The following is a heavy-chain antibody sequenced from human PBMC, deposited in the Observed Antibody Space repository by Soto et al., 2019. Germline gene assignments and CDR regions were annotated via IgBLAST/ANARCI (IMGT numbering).Heavy chain of an antibody. V-gene: IGHV1-46*01. Sequence: ASVKVSCKASGYTFTVYYMHWVRQAPGQGLEWMGIINPSGGSTSYAQKFQGRVTMTRDTSTSTVYMELSSLRSEDTAVYYCASVIGDYGDYGDWGQGTLVTVSS. CDR1: GYTFTVYY. CDR2: INPSGGST. D-gene: IGHD4-17*01. CDR3: ASVIGDYGDYGD. J-gene: IGHJ4*02.